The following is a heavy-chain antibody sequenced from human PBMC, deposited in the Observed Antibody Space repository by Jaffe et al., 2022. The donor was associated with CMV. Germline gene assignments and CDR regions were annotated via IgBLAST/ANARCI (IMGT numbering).Heavy chain of an antibody. CDR1: GFTFSNAW. V-gene: IGHV3-15*01. D-gene: IGHD3-10*01. CDR3: TTEAKYYYGSPRGMDV. CDR2: IKSKTDGGTT. J-gene: IGHJ6*02. Sequence: EVQLVESGGGLVKPGGSLRLSCAASGFTFSNAWMSWVRQAPGKGLEWVGRIKSKTDGGTTDYAAPVKGRFTISRDDSKNTLYLQMNSLKTEDTAVYYCTTEAKYYYGSPRGMDVWGQGTTVTVSS.